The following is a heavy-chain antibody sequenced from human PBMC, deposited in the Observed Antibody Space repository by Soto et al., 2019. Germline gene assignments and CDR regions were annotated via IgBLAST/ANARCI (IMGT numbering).Heavy chain of an antibody. CDR2: ISSSSSYI. Sequence: EVQLVESGGGLVKPGGPLRLSCAASGFTFSSYSMNWVRQAPGKGLEWVSFISSSSSYIYYADSVKGRFTISRDDAENSLYLQMNSLRAEDTAVYYCARVNGPNYFDYWGQGTLVTVSS. CDR1: GFTFSSYS. J-gene: IGHJ4*02. D-gene: IGHD2-8*01. V-gene: IGHV3-21*01. CDR3: ARVNGPNYFDY.